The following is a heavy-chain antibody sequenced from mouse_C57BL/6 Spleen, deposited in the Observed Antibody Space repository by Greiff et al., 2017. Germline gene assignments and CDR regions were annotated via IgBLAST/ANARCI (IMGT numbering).Heavy chain of an antibody. CDR2: IYPGDGDT. CDR3: ARSPTTRYFDV. CDR1: GYTFTSYW. D-gene: IGHD1-1*01. V-gene: IGHV1-80*01. J-gene: IGHJ1*03. Sequence: QVQLQQPGAELVRPGTSVKLSCKASGYTFTSYWMHWVKQRPGKGLEWIGQIYPGDGDTNYNGKFKGKATLTADKSSSTASMYLSSLTSEDSAVYFCARSPTTRYFDVWGTGTTVTVSS.